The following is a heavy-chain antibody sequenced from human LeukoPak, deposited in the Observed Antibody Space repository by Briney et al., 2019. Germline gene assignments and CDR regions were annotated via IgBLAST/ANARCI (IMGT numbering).Heavy chain of an antibody. J-gene: IGHJ4*02. V-gene: IGHV4-30-2*01. CDR3: ARVTDRWGTKTYDY. Sequence: TLSLTCAVSGGSISSGGYSWSWIRQPPGKGLEWIGYIYQSGSTYYNPSLKSRVTISVDRSKNQFSLKLSSVTAADTAVYYCARVTDRWGTKTYDYWGQGTLVTVSS. D-gene: IGHD3-16*01. CDR1: GGSISSGGYS. CDR2: IYQSGST.